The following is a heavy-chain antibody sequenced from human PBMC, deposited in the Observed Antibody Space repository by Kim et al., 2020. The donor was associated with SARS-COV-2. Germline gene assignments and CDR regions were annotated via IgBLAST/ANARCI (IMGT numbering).Heavy chain of an antibody. V-gene: IGHV3-33*05. Sequence: GGSLRLSCAASGFTFSSYGMHWVRQAPGKGLEWVAVISYDGSNKYYADSVKGRFTISRDNSKNTLYLQMNSLRAEDTAVYYCARDLPPPITMVPDYWGQG. CDR2: ISYDGSNK. D-gene: IGHD3-10*01. CDR3: ARDLPPPITMVPDY. J-gene: IGHJ4*02. CDR1: GFTFSSYG.